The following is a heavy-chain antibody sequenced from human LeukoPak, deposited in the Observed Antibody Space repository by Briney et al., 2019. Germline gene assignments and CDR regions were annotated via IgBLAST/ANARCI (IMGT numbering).Heavy chain of an antibody. CDR3: ARTDDSSGYYRD. V-gene: IGHV3-7*03. D-gene: IGHD3-22*01. Sequence: GGSLRLSCAASGFTFSQYWMSWVRQAPGKGLEWVANIKHDGSEKQDGSEKNYVDSVKGRFTISRDNAKNSLYLQMNSLRAEDTAVYYCARTDDSSGYYRDWGQGTLVTVSS. CDR2: IKHDGSEKQDGSEK. CDR1: GFTFSQYW. J-gene: IGHJ4*02.